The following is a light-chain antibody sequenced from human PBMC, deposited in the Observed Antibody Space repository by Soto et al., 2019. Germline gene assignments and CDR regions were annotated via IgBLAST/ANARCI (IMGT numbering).Light chain of an antibody. CDR2: DAS. V-gene: IGKV1-5*01. CDR1: QSISSW. Sequence: DIQMTQSPPTLSASVGDRVTITCRASQSISSWLAWYQQKPGKAPKLLIYDASSLESGVPSRFSGSGSGTEFTLTISSLQPDDFATYYCQQYNSYLLTFGGGTKVDIK. J-gene: IGKJ4*01. CDR3: QQYNSYLLT.